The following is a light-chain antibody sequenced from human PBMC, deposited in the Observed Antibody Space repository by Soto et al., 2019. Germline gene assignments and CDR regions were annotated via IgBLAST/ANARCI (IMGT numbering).Light chain of an antibody. CDR3: MQATLLPFT. CDR1: QSLVHSNGNTY. V-gene: IGKV2-24*01. J-gene: IGKJ4*01. CDR2: QIS. Sequence: DIVMTQTPLSSPVILGQPASISCRSSQSLVHSNGNTYLNWLQQRPGQPPRLLIYQISNRFSGVADIFSGSGAGTDFTLKISRVEAGDVGIYYCMQATLLPFTFGGGTKVEIK.